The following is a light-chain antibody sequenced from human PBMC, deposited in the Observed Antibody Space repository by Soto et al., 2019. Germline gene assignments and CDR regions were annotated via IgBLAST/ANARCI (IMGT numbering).Light chain of an antibody. V-gene: IGLV1-40*01. J-gene: IGLJ1*01. CDR1: SSNIGSNY. CDR2: RNT. Sequence: QSVLTQPPSASGTPGQRVTISCFGSSSNIGSNYVYWYQQLPGTAPKLLLYRNTYRPSGVPDRFSGSRSATSASLTITGLQAEDEADYYCQSYDRSLSGSFFGTGTKLTVL. CDR3: QSYDRSLSGSF.